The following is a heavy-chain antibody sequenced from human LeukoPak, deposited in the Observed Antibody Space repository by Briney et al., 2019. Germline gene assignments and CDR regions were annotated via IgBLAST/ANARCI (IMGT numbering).Heavy chain of an antibody. CDR2: ISYRGRT. J-gene: IGHJ5*02. CDR1: GGSVISSDYY. CDR3: VRHSSSPSGNKWFDP. D-gene: IGHD6-6*01. V-gene: IGHV4-39*01. Sequence: SETLSLTCTVSGGSVISSDYYWGWIRQPPREGLEWIASISYRGRTYYNPSLKSRATTSVDTSKSQFSLKLRSVTAADTAVYYCVRHSSSPSGNKWFDPWGPGTLVTVSS.